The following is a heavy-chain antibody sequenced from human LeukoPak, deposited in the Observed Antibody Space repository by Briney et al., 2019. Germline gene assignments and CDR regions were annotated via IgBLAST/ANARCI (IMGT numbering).Heavy chain of an antibody. CDR2: ISSSSSYI. CDR3: ARVFSGDIVVVPAAISDY. CDR1: GFTFSSYS. J-gene: IGHJ4*02. D-gene: IGHD2-2*02. V-gene: IGHV3-21*01. Sequence: PGGSLRLSCAASGFTFSSYSMNWVRQAPGKGLEWVSSISSSSSYIYYADSVKGRFTISRDNAKNSLYLQMNSLRAEDTAVYYCARVFSGDIVVVPAAISDYWGQGTLVTVSS.